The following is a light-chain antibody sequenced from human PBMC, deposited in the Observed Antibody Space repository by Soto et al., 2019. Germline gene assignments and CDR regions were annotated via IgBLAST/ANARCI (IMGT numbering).Light chain of an antibody. V-gene: IGKV3-20*01. CDR2: GAS. CDR3: QQYGSSPPLT. CDR1: QSVSSSY. J-gene: IGKJ3*01. Sequence: EIVLTQSPGTLSLSPGERATLSCRASQSVSSSYLAWYQQKPGQAPRLLIYGASSRATGIPDRFSGSGSGTDFTLTISRLEPEVFAVYYCQQYGSSPPLTFGPGTKVDIK.